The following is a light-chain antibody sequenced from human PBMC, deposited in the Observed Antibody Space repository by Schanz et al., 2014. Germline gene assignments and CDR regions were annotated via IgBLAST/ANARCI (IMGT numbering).Light chain of an antibody. J-gene: IGKJ2*01. CDR1: QSVSSSY. CDR2: AAS. CDR3: QQYGSSPRT. Sequence: EIVLPQSPGTLSLSPGERATLSCRASQSVSSSYLAWYQQKPGQTPRLLIYAASSRATGIPDRFSGSGSGTDFTLTISRLEPEDFAVYYCQQYGSSPRTFGQGTKLEIK. V-gene: IGKV3-20*01.